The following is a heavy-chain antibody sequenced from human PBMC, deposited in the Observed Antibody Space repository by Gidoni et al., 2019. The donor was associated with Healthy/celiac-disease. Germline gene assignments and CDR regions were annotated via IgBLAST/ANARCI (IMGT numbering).Heavy chain of an antibody. D-gene: IGHD6-13*01. CDR3: AKDLTSTYYSSSPGDY. J-gene: IGHJ4*02. Sequence: EVQLVESGGGLVQPGRSLRLSCAASGFTFDDYAMHWVRQAPGKGLGWVSGISWNSGSIGYADSVKGRFTISRDNAKNSLYLQMNSLRAEDTALYYCAKDLTSTYYSSSPGDYWGQGTLVTVSS. V-gene: IGHV3-9*01. CDR2: ISWNSGSI. CDR1: GFTFDDYA.